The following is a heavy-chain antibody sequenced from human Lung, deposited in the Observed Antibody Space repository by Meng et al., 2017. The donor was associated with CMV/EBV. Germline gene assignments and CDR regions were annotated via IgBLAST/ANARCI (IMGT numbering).Heavy chain of an antibody. V-gene: IGHV1-46*01. CDR1: GDTFTSYY. J-gene: IGHJ3*02. CDR3: ARDNEETLLGVARLGHDAFDI. CDR2: INPSGGST. Sequence: ASVKVSCKASGDTFTSYYMHWVRQAPGQGLEWMGIINPSGGSTSYAQKFQGRVTITRDTSTSTVYMELSSLRSEDTAVYYPARDNEETLLGVARLGHDAFDIWGQGXMVTVSS. D-gene: IGHD3-3*01.